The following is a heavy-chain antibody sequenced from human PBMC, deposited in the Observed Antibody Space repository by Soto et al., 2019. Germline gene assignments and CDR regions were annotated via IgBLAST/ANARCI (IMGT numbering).Heavy chain of an antibody. CDR3: ATGQAGARYFDY. Sequence: ASVKVSCKVSGYTLTELSMHWVRQAPGKGLEWMGGFDPEDGETIYAQKFQGRVTMTEDTSTDTAYMELSSLRSEDTAVYYCATGQAGARYFDYWGQGTLVTVSS. J-gene: IGHJ4*02. V-gene: IGHV1-24*01. CDR1: GYTLTELS. CDR2: FDPEDGET. D-gene: IGHD1-26*01.